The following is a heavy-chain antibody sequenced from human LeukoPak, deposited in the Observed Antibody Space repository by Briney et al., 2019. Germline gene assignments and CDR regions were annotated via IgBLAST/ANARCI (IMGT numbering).Heavy chain of an antibody. D-gene: IGHD5-12*01. CDR3: ARNDGAWLQLPLRYFDL. CDR1: GFTFSDYY. CDR2: ISSSGSTI. V-gene: IGHV3-11*01. Sequence: GGSLRLSCAASGFTFSDYYMSWIRQAPGKGLAWVSYISSSGSTIYYADSVKGRFTISRDNAKNSLYLQMNSLRAEDTAVYYCARNDGAWLQLPLRYFDLWGRGTLVTVSS. J-gene: IGHJ2*01.